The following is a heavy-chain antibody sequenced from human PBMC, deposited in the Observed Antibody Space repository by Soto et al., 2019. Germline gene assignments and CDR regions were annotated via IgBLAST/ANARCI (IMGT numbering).Heavy chain of an antibody. CDR3: ARDQGAAAGTAYYYGMDV. CDR2: ISSSSSYI. Sequence: LRLSCAASGFTFSSYSMNWVRQAPGKGLEWVSSISSSSSYIYYADSVKGRFTISRDNAKNSLYLQMNSLRAEDTAVYYCARDQGAAAGTAYYYGMDVWGQGTTVTVSS. J-gene: IGHJ6*02. D-gene: IGHD6-13*01. CDR1: GFTFSSYS. V-gene: IGHV3-21*01.